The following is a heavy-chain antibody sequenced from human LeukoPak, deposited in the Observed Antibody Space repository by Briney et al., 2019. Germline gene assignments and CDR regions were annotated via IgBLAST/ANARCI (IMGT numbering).Heavy chain of an antibody. CDR3: ARIAATWYGGS. CDR1: GHSFINYW. Sequence: ESLKISCKGPGHSFINYWIAWVRQMPGKGLEWMGIIFPGDSHTRYSPSFQGQVTISADMSTDTAYLQWSSLRASDTAMYYCARIAATWYGGSWGQGTLVFVSS. J-gene: IGHJ4*02. V-gene: IGHV5-51*01. CDR2: IFPGDSHT. D-gene: IGHD2-15*01.